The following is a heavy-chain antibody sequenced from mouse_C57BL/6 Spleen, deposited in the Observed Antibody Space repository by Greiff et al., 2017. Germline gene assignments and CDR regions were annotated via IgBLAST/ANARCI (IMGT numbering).Heavy chain of an antibody. Sequence: EVQLQQSGPELVKPGASVKISCKASGYTFTDYYMNWVKQSHGKSLEWIGDINPNTGGTSYNQKFKGKATLTVDKSSSTAYMELRSLTSEDSAVYYCARLYSDYWGQGTTLTVSS. V-gene: IGHV1-26*01. CDR1: GYTFTDYY. J-gene: IGHJ2*01. CDR2: INPNTGGT. CDR3: ARLYSDY.